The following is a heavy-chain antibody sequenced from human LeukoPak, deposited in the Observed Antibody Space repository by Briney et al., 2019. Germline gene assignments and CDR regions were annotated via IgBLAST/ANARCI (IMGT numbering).Heavy chain of an antibody. J-gene: IGHJ3*02. Sequence: PSETLPLTCTVSGGSISSGGYYWSWIRQPAGKGLEWIGRIYTSGSTNYNPSLKSRVTISVDTSKNQFSLKLSSVTAADTAVYYCARGGGGERGVAFDIWGQGTMVTVSS. V-gene: IGHV4-61*02. CDR2: IYTSGST. D-gene: IGHD3-10*01. CDR1: GGSISSGGYY. CDR3: ARGGGGERGVAFDI.